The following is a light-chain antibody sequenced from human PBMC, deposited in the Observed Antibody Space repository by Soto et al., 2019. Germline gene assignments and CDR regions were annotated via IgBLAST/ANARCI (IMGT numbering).Light chain of an antibody. J-gene: IGKJ2*01. Sequence: EIVLTQSPGTLSLSPGERATLSCRASQSVSSSYLAWYQQKPGQAPRLLIYGASSRATGIPDRFSGSGSGTGSTLTISRLEPEDCAVYYCQQYGNSPYTFGQGTKLEIK. CDR2: GAS. V-gene: IGKV3-20*01. CDR1: QSVSSSY. CDR3: QQYGNSPYT.